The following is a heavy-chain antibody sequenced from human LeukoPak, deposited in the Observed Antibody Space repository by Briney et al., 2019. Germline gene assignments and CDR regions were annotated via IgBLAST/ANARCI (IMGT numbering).Heavy chain of an antibody. Sequence: GGSLRLSCAASGFTFSSYSMNWVRQAPGKGLEWVSYISSGSSTIYYADSAKGRFTISRDIAKNSLYLQMNSLRAEDTAVYYCARDLYGDYVFDYWGQGTLVTVSS. J-gene: IGHJ4*02. D-gene: IGHD4-17*01. CDR3: ARDLYGDYVFDY. CDR1: GFTFSSYS. CDR2: ISSGSSTI. V-gene: IGHV3-48*01.